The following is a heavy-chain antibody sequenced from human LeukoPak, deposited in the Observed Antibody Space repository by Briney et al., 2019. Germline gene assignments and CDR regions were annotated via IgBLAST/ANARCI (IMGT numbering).Heavy chain of an antibody. J-gene: IGHJ4*02. CDR1: GFAFSSYN. CDR2: IGSSGSPT. CDR3: AKDRSYSYGGIDY. Sequence: GGSLRLSCAASGFAFSSYNMNWVRQAPGKGLEWISYIGSSGSPTHYADSVRGRFTISRDNAKNSLYLQMNSLRAEDTAVYYCAKDRSYSYGGIDYWGQGTLVTVSS. V-gene: IGHV3-48*01. D-gene: IGHD5-18*01.